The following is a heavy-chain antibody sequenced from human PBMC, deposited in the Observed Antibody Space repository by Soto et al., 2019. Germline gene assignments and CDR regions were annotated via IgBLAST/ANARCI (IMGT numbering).Heavy chain of an antibody. V-gene: IGHV3-23*01. CDR1: GFTFSGSA. CDR3: AKNGEYYYGMDV. Sequence: PGGSLRLSCAASGFTFSGSAMSWVRQAPGKGLEWVSTISGSGGSTYYADSVKGRFTISRDNSKNTLYLQMNSLRAEDTAVYYCAKNGEYYYGMDVWGQGTTVTVSS. J-gene: IGHJ6*02. CDR2: ISGSGGST. D-gene: IGHD3-10*01.